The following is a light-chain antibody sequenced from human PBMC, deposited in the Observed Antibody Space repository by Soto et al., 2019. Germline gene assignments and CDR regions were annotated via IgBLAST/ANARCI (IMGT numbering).Light chain of an antibody. CDR1: QSVRSTY. CDR2: GAS. J-gene: IGKJ5*01. Sequence: EVVLTQSPGTLSLSPGERATLSCRASQSVRSTYLAWYHRRPGQAPRLLISGASNRATGTPDRFVGRGSGTDFTLPIDRLAPEDFAVYYCQQYSSSPITFGHGTRLEI. V-gene: IGKV3-20*01. CDR3: QQYSSSPIT.